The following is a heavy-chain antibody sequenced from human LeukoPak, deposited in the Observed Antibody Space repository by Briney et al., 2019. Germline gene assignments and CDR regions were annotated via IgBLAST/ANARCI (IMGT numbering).Heavy chain of an antibody. D-gene: IGHD1-26*01. CDR3: ARQTGPGANWFDH. CDR2: ISGSGDGT. J-gene: IGHJ5*02. CDR1: GFTFSDYS. Sequence: GGSLRLSCAASGFTFSDYSMQWVRQAPGKGLEYVSYISGSGDGTAYAESVRGRFTISRDNLKSTLFLEMGSLRPDDMAIYYCARQTGPGANWFDHWGQGILVTVSS. V-gene: IGHV3-64*02.